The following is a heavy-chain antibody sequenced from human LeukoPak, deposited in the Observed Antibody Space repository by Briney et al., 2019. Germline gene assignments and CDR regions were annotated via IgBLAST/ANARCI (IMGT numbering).Heavy chain of an antibody. CDR1: GFTFSSYG. CDR2: ISYDGSNK. Sequence: GGSLRLSCAASGFTFSSYGMHWVRQAPGKGLEWVAVISYDGSNKYYADSVKGRFTISRDNSKNTLYPQMNSLRAEDTAVYYCAKEEDYGSGSYPMYYFDYWGQGTLVTVSS. CDR3: AKEEDYGSGSYPMYYFDY. J-gene: IGHJ4*02. D-gene: IGHD3-10*01. V-gene: IGHV3-30*18.